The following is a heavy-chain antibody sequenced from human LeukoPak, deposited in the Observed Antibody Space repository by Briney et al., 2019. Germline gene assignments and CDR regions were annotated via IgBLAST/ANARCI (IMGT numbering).Heavy chain of an antibody. V-gene: IGHV4-59*11. CDR2: IYYSGST. J-gene: IGHJ3*02. D-gene: IGHD3-10*01. CDR3: ARTPLWFGREDAFDI. CDR1: GGSISSHY. Sequence: PSETLSLTCTVSGGSISSHYWSWIRQPPRKGLEWIGYIYYSGSTNYNPSLKGRVTISVVTSKNQFSLKLSSVTAADTAVYYCARTPLWFGREDAFDIWGQGTMVTVSS.